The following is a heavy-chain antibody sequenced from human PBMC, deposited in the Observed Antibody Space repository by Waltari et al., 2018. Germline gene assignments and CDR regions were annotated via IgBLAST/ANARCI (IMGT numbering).Heavy chain of an antibody. V-gene: IGHV5-51*03. CDR2: TYPGDSET. CDR3: VGGWRQLGEGSVF. CDR1: AYSLTSFW. D-gene: IGHD5-12*01. Sequence: EVQLVQSGAEVKEPGDSLKISCKNSAYSLTSFWIGWVRQMPGKGLEWMGVTYPGDSETRYSPSFQGQGTMSVDQSINTGFLHWNTLKASDTAMYYCVGGWRQLGEGSVFWGQGTLVTVSS. J-gene: IGHJ4*02.